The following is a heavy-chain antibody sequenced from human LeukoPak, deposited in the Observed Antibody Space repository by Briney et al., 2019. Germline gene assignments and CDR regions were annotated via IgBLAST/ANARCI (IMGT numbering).Heavy chain of an antibody. CDR2: ISYDGSNK. CDR1: GFTFSSYA. Sequence: GGSLRLSCAASGFTFSSYAMSWVRQAPGKGLEWVAVISYDGSNKYYADSVKGRFTISRDNSKNTLYLQMNSLRAEDTAVYYCARDQVYYYGDNELGGNWFDPWGQGTLVTASS. V-gene: IGHV3-30*04. CDR3: ARDQVYYYGDNELGGNWFDP. J-gene: IGHJ5*02. D-gene: IGHD3-10*01.